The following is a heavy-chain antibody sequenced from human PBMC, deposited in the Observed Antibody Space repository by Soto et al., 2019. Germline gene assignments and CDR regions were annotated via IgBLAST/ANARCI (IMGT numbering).Heavy chain of an antibody. D-gene: IGHD6-19*01. CDR2: IWYDGSNK. CDR3: ARDGYSSGWYSPECYYYYGMDV. V-gene: IGHV3-33*01. Sequence: PGGSLRLSCAASGFTFSSYGMHWVRQAPGKGLEWVAVIWYDGSNKYYADSVRGRFTISRDNSKNTLYLQMNSLRAEDTAVYYCARDGYSSGWYSPECYYYYGMDVWGQGTTVTVSS. CDR1: GFTFSSYG. J-gene: IGHJ6*02.